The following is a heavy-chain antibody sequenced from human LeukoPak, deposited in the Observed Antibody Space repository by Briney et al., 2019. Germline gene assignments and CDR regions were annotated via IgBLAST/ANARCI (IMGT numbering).Heavy chain of an antibody. Sequence: GESLKISCKGSGYRFTSYWIGWVRPMPGKGLEWMGIIYPGDSDTRYSPSFQGQVTISADKSISTAYLQWSSLKASDTAMYYCARRGHTAMIPFDIWGQGTMVTVSS. D-gene: IGHD5-18*01. CDR2: IYPGDSDT. J-gene: IGHJ3*02. CDR1: GYRFTSYW. CDR3: ARRGHTAMIPFDI. V-gene: IGHV5-51*01.